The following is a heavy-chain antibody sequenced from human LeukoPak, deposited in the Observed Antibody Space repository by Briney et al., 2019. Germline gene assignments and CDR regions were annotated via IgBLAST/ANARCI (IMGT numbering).Heavy chain of an antibody. J-gene: IGHJ6*03. CDR1: GGSISSYY. CDR2: IYYSGST. D-gene: IGHD1-26*01. V-gene: IGHV4-59*01. CDR3: ARDTVGAKGGYYYYYMDV. Sequence: SSETLSLTCTVSGGSISSYYWSWIRQPPGKGLEWIGYIYYSGSTNYNPSLKSRVTISVDTSKNQFSLKLSSVTAADTAVYYCARDTVGAKGGYYYYYMDVWGKGTTVTVSS.